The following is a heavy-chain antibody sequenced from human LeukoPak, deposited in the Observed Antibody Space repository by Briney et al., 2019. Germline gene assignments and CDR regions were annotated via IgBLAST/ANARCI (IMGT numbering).Heavy chain of an antibody. CDR1: GGSFSGYY. Sequence: SETLSLTCAVYGGSFSGYYWSWIRQPPGKGLEWIGEINHSGSTNYSPSLKSRVTISVDTSKNQFSLKLSSVTAADTAVYYCARTYYDFWSGYFSWFDPWGQGTLVTVSS. CDR3: ARTYYDFWSGYFSWFDP. J-gene: IGHJ5*02. CDR2: INHSGST. D-gene: IGHD3-3*01. V-gene: IGHV4-34*01.